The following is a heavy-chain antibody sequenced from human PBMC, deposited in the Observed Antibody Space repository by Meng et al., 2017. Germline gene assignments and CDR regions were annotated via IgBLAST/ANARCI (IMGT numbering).Heavy chain of an antibody. CDR3: ARDPPAGTNYYYYGMDV. D-gene: IGHD6-13*01. Sequence: SETLSLTCTVSGGSISSSSYYWGWIRQPPGKGLEWIGSIYYSGSTYYNPSLKSRVTISVDTSKNQFSLKLSSVTAADTAVYYCARDPPAGTNYYYYGMDVWGQGTTVTGAS. CDR2: IYYSGST. V-gene: IGHV4-39*07. CDR1: GGSISSSSYY. J-gene: IGHJ6*02.